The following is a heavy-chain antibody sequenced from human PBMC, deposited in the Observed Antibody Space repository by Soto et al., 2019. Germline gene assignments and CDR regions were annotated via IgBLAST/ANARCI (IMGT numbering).Heavy chain of an antibody. V-gene: IGHV4-34*01. CDR2: INHSGST. CDR1: GGSFSGYY. D-gene: IGHD3-10*01. Sequence: KPSETLSLTCAVYGGSFSGYYWSWIRQPPGKGLEWIGQINHSGSTNYNPSLKSRVTISVDTSKNQFSLKLSSVTAADTAVYYCARGFRKYSGTLYYGMDVWGQGTTVTVSS. J-gene: IGHJ6*02. CDR3: ARGFRKYSGTLYYGMDV.